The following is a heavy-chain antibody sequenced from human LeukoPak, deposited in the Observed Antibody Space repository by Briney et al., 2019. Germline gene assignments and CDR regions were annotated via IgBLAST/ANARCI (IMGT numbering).Heavy chain of an antibody. D-gene: IGHD3-22*01. CDR1: GFTFSNYG. Sequence: GGSLRLSCVASGFTFSNYGMSWVRQAPGKGLEWVSGISGSGGRTYYGDSVKGRFTISRDNPKNTLYLQMNSLRAEDKAVYYCAKDRDYYDSSGRPAYFDYWGQGTLVTVSS. V-gene: IGHV3-23*01. CDR3: AKDRDYYDSSGRPAYFDY. CDR2: ISGSGGRT. J-gene: IGHJ4*02.